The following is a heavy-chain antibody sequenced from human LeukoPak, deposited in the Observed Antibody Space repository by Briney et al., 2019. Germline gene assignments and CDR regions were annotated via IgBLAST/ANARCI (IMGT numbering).Heavy chain of an antibody. CDR1: GGSISSYY. J-gene: IGHJ4*02. Sequence: SETLSLTCTVSGGSISSYYWSWIRQPPGKGLEWIGYIYYSGSTNYNPSLKSRVTISVDTSKNQFSLQLSSVTAADTAVYYCARATFGYSSSWYESFDGFDYWGQRTLVTVSS. CDR2: IYYSGST. V-gene: IGHV4-59*01. D-gene: IGHD6-13*01. CDR3: ARATFGYSSSWYESFDGFDY.